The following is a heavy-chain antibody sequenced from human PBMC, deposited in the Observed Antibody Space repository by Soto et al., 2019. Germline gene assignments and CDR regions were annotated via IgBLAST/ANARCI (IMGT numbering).Heavy chain of an antibody. CDR3: ARDRRYCSSTSCRYEYFQP. J-gene: IGHJ1*01. CDR1: GYTFTCYY. V-gene: IGHV1-2*04. CDR2: INPNSGGT. D-gene: IGHD2-2*01. Sequence: ASVKVSCKASGYTFTCYYMHWVRQAPGQGLEWMGWINPNSGGTNYAQKFQGWVTMTRDTSISTAYMELSRLRSDDTAVYYCARDRRYCSSTSCRYEYFQPWGQGTLVTVSS.